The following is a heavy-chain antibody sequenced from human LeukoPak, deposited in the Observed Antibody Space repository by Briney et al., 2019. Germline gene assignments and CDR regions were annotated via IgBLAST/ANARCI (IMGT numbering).Heavy chain of an antibody. Sequence: PGGSLRLSCAASGFTGSSNYMSWVRQAPGKGLEWVSIISGGGGTYYADPVKDRFTISRDNSKSTLYLQMKSLRAEDTAVYYCASRDKGYYYGLDVWGQGTTVIVSS. J-gene: IGHJ6*02. V-gene: IGHV3-66*01. CDR1: GFTGSSNY. CDR2: ISGGGGT. CDR3: ASRDKGYYYGLDV. D-gene: IGHD5-24*01.